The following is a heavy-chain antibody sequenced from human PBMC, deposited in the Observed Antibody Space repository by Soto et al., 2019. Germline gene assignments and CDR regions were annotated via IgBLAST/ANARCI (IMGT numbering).Heavy chain of an antibody. CDR2: ISAYNGNT. CDR3: AIAAALGLPKARSESYYYYDMDA. D-gene: IGHD6-13*01. Sequence: ASVKVSCKASGYTFTSYGISWVRQAPGQGLEWMGWISAYNGNTNYAQKLQGRVTMTTDTSTSTAYMELSSLRSEDTAVYYCAIAAALGLPKARSESYYYYDMDAWGQGTTVTVSS. CDR1: GYTFTSYG. V-gene: IGHV1-18*01. J-gene: IGHJ6*02.